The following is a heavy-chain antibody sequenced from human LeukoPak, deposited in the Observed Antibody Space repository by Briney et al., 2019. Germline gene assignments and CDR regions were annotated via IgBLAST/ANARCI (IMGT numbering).Heavy chain of an antibody. CDR3: ARAGGWAREDYKADAFDI. V-gene: IGHV1-18*01. Sequence: ASVKVSWKASGYTFTNFGISWVRQAPGQGLEWMGWISTYNGNTNYAQKVQGRVTMTTDTSTSTAYMELRSLTSDDTAVYFCARAGGWAREDYKADAFDIWGQGTMVTVSS. D-gene: IGHD6-19*01. CDR1: GYTFTNFG. CDR2: ISTYNGNT. J-gene: IGHJ3*02.